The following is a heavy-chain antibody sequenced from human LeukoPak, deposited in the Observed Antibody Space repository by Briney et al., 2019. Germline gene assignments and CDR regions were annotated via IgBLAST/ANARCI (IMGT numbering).Heavy chain of an antibody. Sequence: SETLSLTCTVSAGSISSYYWTWIRQPPGKGLEWIGYIYTSGSTNYNPSLKSRVTISIDTSKNQFSLKLSFVTAADTAVYYCARLPTVVTGYYFDYWGQGTLVTVSS. CDR2: IYTSGST. J-gene: IGHJ4*02. CDR1: AGSISSYY. V-gene: IGHV4-4*09. D-gene: IGHD4-23*01. CDR3: ARLPTVVTGYYFDY.